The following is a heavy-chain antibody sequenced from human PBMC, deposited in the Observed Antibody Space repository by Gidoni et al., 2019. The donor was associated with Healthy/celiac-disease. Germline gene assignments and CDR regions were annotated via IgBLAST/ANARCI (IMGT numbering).Heavy chain of an antibody. J-gene: IGHJ6*02. V-gene: IGHV4-38-2*02. CDR2: IYHSGST. CDR1: GYSISRGYS. Sequence: QVQLQESGPGLVKPSETLSLTCTVSGYSISRGYSWGWIRQPPGKGLEWIGSIYHSGSTYYNPSLKSRVTISVDTSKNQFSLKLSSVTAADTAVYYCASGYCSSTSCYSDYYYYGMDVWGQGTTVTVSS. CDR3: ASGYCSSTSCYSDYYYYGMDV. D-gene: IGHD2-2*02.